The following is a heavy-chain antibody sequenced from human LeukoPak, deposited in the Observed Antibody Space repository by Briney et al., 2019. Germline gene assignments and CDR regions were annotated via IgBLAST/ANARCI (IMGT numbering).Heavy chain of an antibody. V-gene: IGHV3-30*03. D-gene: IGHD1-1*01. CDR2: ISYDGSNK. Sequence: PGGSLRLSCAASGLTFRNYGMHWVRQAPGKGLEWVAIISYDGSNKYYADSVRGRFTFSKDNSQNTLYLQMNSLRAEDTAVYYCASHRGDYATGYFDYWGQGTLVTVSS. CDR1: GLTFRNYG. CDR3: ASHRGDYATGYFDY. J-gene: IGHJ4*02.